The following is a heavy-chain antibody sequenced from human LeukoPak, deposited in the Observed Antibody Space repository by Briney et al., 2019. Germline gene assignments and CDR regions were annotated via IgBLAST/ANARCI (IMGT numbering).Heavy chain of an antibody. CDR2: IYYSGST. D-gene: IGHD6-6*01. CDR1: GGSISSYY. V-gene: IGHV4-59*01. J-gene: IGHJ4*02. Sequence: PSETLSLTCTVSGGSISSYYWSWIRQPPGKGLEWIGYIYYSGSTNYNPSLKSRVTISVDTSKNQFSLKLSSVTAADTAVYYCARDPSIAARRGREYYFDYWGQGTLVTVSS. CDR3: ARDPSIAARRGREYYFDY.